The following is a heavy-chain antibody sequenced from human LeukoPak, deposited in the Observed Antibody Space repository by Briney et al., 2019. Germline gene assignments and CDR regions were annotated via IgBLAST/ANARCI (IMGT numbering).Heavy chain of an antibody. Sequence: SETLSLTCTVSGGSISSYYWSWIRQPAGKGLEWIGRIYTSGSTDYNPSLKSRVTMSVDTSKNQFSLKLSSVTAADTAVYYCARDRTRVRYFDWLPTYEHYYYGMDVWGQGTTVTVSS. V-gene: IGHV4-4*07. D-gene: IGHD3-9*01. CDR2: IYTSGST. J-gene: IGHJ6*02. CDR1: GGSISSYY. CDR3: ARDRTRVRYFDWLPTYEHYYYGMDV.